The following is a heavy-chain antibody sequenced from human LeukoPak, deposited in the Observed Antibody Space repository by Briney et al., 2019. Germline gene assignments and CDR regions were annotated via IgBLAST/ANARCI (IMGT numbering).Heavy chain of an antibody. J-gene: IGHJ5*02. CDR1: GLTFSNYW. CDR2: INPDGSST. CDR3: ARGQSGRGFDP. Sequence: GGSLRLSCAASGLTFSNYWMHWVRQPPRKGLVWVSEINPDGSSTNYADSVKGRFTISRDNAKSTLYLQMNSLRADDTAVYYCARGQSGRGFDPWGQGTLVTVSS. D-gene: IGHD2-15*01. V-gene: IGHV3-74*01.